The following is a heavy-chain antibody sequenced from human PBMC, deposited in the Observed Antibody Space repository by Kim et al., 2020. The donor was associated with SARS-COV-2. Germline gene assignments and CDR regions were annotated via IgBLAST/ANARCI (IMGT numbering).Heavy chain of an antibody. J-gene: IGHJ4*02. CDR2: NNDGTNT. CDR3: TTAFEF. V-gene: IGHV3-74*01. Sequence: NNDGTNTYCADSVKGRFTISRDNAKNMVYLQMNNLGAEDTAVYYCTTAFEFWGQGTLVTVSS.